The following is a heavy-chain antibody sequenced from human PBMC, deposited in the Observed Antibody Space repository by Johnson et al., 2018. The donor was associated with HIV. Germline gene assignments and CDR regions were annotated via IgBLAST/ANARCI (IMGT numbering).Heavy chain of an antibody. V-gene: IGHV3-30*04. CDR2: ISYDGSNK. D-gene: IGHD1-26*01. CDR3: AKDRSIKGASTGFDI. Sequence: QVQLVESGEGVVQPGRSLRLSCAASGFTFSSYAMHWVRQAPGKGLEWVAVISYDGSNKYYADSVKGRFTTSRDNSKNTLYLQMNILRSEDTAVYYCAKDRSIKGASTGFDIWGQGTMVTVSS. J-gene: IGHJ3*02. CDR1: GFTFSSYA.